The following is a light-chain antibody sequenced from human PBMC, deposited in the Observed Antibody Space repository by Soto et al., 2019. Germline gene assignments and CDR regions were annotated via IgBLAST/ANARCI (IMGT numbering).Light chain of an antibody. CDR3: QQYNIWRT. V-gene: IGKV3D-15*01. J-gene: IGKJ1*01. CDR2: AAS. CDR1: QSVSSK. Sequence: EIVMTQSPATLSVSPGERATLSCRASQSVSSKLAWYQQKPGQAPRLLIYAASTRATGIPARFSGSGSGTEFTLTISSLQSEDFAIYYCQQYNIWRTFGQGTDVENK.